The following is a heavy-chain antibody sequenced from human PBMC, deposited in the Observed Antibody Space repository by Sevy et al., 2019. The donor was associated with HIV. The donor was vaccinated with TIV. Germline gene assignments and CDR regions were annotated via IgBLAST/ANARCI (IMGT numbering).Heavy chain of an antibody. D-gene: IGHD4-17*01. CDR2: ITRSSSYI. CDR1: GFTFSLYS. CDR3: ARAYGDYVGGYYFDY. J-gene: IGHJ4*02. V-gene: IGHV3-21*01. Sequence: GGSLRLSCAASGFTFSLYSLNWVRQAPGKGLEWASSITRSSSYIYYTDSVKGRFTISRDNAKNSLYLQMNSLRVEDTAVYYCARAYGDYVGGYYFDYWGQGALVTVSS.